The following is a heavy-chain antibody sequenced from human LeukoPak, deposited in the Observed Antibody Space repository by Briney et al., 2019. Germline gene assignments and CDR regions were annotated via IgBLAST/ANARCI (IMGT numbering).Heavy chain of an antibody. CDR3: ARMAWADYFDY. Sequence: GGSLRLSCAASGFTVSSNYMSWVRQAPGKGLEWVSVIYSGGSTYYADSVKGRFTISRDNSKNTLYLQMNSLRAEDTAVYYCARMAWADYFDYWGQGTLVTVSS. D-gene: IGHD1-26*01. V-gene: IGHV3-66*01. CDR2: IYSGGST. J-gene: IGHJ4*02. CDR1: GFTVSSNY.